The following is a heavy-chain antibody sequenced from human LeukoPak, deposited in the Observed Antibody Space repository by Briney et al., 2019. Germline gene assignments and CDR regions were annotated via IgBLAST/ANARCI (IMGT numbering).Heavy chain of an antibody. CDR1: GGTFSSYA. D-gene: IGHD3-3*01. Sequence: SVKVSCTASGGTFSSYAISWVRQAPGQGLEWMGGIIPIFGTANYAQKFQGRVTITADESTSTAYMELSSLRSEDTAVYYCARDLDYDFWSGYYTLYYYYGMDVWGQGTTVTVSS. V-gene: IGHV1-69*13. J-gene: IGHJ6*02. CDR3: ARDLDYDFWSGYYTLYYYYGMDV. CDR2: IIPIFGTA.